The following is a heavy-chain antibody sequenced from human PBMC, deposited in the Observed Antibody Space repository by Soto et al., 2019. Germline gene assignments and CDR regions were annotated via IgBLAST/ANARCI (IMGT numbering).Heavy chain of an antibody. V-gene: IGHV1-46*01. CDR3: ARETRDTAMVRTQYYYYGMDV. Sequence: GASVKVSCKASGYTFTSYYMHWVRQAPGQGLEWMGIINLSGGSTSYAQKFQGRVTMTRDTSTSTVYMELSSLRSEDTAVYYCARETRDTAMVRTQYYYYGMDVWGQGTTVTVSS. CDR2: INLSGGST. J-gene: IGHJ6*02. CDR1: GYTFTSYY. D-gene: IGHD5-18*01.